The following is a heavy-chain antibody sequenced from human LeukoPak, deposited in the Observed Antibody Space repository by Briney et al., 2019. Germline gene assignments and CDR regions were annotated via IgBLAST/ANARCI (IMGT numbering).Heavy chain of an antibody. Sequence: GGSLRLSCATSGFPFSSYTMNWVRQAPGKGLEWLSFITTSSSSRYYADSVKGRFTISRDNAKNSLYLQMNSLRAEDTAVYYCAKHTPWELRRWGQGTLVTVSS. CDR3: AKHTPWELRR. V-gene: IGHV3-48*01. CDR2: ITTSSSSR. D-gene: IGHD1-26*01. J-gene: IGHJ4*02. CDR1: GFPFSSYT.